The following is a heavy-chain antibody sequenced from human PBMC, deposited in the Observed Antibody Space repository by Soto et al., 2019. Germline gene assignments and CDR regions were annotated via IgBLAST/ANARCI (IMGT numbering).Heavy chain of an antibody. D-gene: IGHD3-22*01. CDR3: ARATYYYDSSGYYGYYFDY. CDR2: IYYSGST. J-gene: IGHJ4*02. CDR1: GGSISSYY. Sequence: SETQSHTCTVSGGSISSYYWSWIRQPPGKGLEWIGYIYYSGSTNYNPSLKSRVTISVDTSKNQLSLKLSSVTAADTAVYYCARATYYYDSSGYYGYYFDYWGQGTLVTVS. V-gene: IGHV4-59*01.